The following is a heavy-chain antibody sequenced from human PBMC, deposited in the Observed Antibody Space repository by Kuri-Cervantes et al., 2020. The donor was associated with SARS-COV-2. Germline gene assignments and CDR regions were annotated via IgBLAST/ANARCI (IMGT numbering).Heavy chain of an antibody. CDR1: GGSISSSSYY. CDR3: ARLVRGIQLWSIGNYYYYYGMDV. CDR2: IYYSGNT. J-gene: IGHJ6*02. Sequence: SETLSLTCTVSGGSISSSSYYWGWIRQPPGKGLEWIGSIYYSGNTYYNPSLKSRVTISVDTSRNQFSLKLSSVTAADTAVYYCARLVRGIQLWSIGNYYYYYGMDVWGQGTTVTVSS. D-gene: IGHD5-18*01. V-gene: IGHV4-39*01.